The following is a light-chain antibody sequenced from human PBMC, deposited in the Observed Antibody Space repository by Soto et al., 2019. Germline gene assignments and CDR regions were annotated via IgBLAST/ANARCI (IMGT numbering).Light chain of an antibody. CDR2: DAS. CDR3: QQRGTWPRVT. CDR1: QSISRY. V-gene: IGKV3-11*01. Sequence: EIVLTQSPATLSLSPGETATLSCRASQSISRYLAWYQQKPGQAPRLLIYDASIRATGIPARFRGGGSETDFTLTISSIAPEDFAIYYCQQRGTWPRVTFGGGTKVEIK. J-gene: IGKJ4*01.